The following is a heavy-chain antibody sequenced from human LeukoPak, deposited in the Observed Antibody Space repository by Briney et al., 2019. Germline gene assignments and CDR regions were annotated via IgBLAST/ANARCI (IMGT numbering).Heavy chain of an antibody. Sequence: ASVKVSCKVSGYTLTELPMHWVRQAPGKGLEWMGGFDPEDGETIYAQKFQGRVTITADESTSTAYMELSSLRSEDTAVYYCARDLYYDSSGYERVNWFDPWGQGTLVTVSS. D-gene: IGHD3-22*01. CDR2: FDPEDGET. CDR3: ARDLYYDSSGYERVNWFDP. J-gene: IGHJ5*02. V-gene: IGHV1-24*01. CDR1: GYTLTELP.